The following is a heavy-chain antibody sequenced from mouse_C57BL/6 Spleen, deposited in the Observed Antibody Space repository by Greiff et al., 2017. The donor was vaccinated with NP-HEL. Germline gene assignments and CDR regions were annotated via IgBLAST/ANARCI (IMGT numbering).Heavy chain of an antibody. CDR1: GYSITSDY. Sequence: DVKLQESGPGLAKPSQTLSLTCSVTGYSITSDYWNWIRKFPGNKLEYMGYISYSGSTYYNPSLKSRISITRDTSKNQYYLQLNSVTTEDTATYYCARSQYYYGSSYWYFDVWGTGTTVTVSS. CDR2: ISYSGST. CDR3: ARSQYYYGSSYWYFDV. J-gene: IGHJ1*03. D-gene: IGHD1-1*01. V-gene: IGHV3-8*01.